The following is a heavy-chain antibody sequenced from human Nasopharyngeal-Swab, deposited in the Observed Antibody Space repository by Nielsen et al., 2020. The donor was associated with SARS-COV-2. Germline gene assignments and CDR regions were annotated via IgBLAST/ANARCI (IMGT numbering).Heavy chain of an antibody. D-gene: IGHD3-10*01. J-gene: IGHJ4*02. CDR3: ARDPADKLLWFGEPWDY. V-gene: IGHV1-18*04. CDR1: GYTFTSHG. Sequence: ASVKVSCKASGYTFTSHGISWVRQAPGQGLEWMGWISAYNGNTNYAQKLQGRVTMTTDTSTSTAYMELRSLRSDDTAVYYCARDPADKLLWFGEPWDYWGQGTLVTVSS. CDR2: ISAYNGNT.